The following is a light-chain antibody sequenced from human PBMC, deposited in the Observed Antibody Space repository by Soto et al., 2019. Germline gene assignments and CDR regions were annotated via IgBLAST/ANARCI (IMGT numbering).Light chain of an antibody. CDR1: QSISSW. V-gene: IGKV1-5*01. Sequence: DIQMTQSPSTLSASVGDRVTITCRASQSISSWLAWYQQKPGKAPKLLIYDASSLESGVPSRFSGSGSGTEFTLTISSLQPVDFATYYCQQYNSYSSWACGQGTKV. CDR3: QQYNSYSSWA. CDR2: DAS. J-gene: IGKJ1*01.